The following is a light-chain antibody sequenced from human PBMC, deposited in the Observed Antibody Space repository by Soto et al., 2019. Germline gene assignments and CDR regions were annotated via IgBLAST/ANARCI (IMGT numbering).Light chain of an antibody. CDR1: NIGSKS. CDR2: YDS. CDR3: PVWEKGWV. Sequence: SYELTQPPSVSVAPGKTARITCGGNNIGSKSVHWYQQKPGQAPVLVIYYDSDRPSGIPERFSGSNSGNTATLTISRVEAGEEADHYCPVWEKGWVFRGGTKLTVL. V-gene: IGLV3-21*01. J-gene: IGLJ3*02.